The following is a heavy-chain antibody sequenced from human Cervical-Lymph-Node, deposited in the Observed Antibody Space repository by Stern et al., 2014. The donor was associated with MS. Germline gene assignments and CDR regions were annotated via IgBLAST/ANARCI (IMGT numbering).Heavy chain of an antibody. J-gene: IGHJ3*02. CDR3: ARGATAFLDAFDI. D-gene: IGHD5-18*01. CDR1: GGSVSRGSYY. V-gene: IGHV4-61*01. Sequence: QVQLQESGPGLVKPSETLSLTCTVSGGSVSRGSYYWGWLRQPPGKGLEWIGYIYYSGSTNYNPSLKSRVTISVDTSKNQFSLKLSSVTAADTAVYYCARGATAFLDAFDIWGQGTMVTVSS. CDR2: IYYSGST.